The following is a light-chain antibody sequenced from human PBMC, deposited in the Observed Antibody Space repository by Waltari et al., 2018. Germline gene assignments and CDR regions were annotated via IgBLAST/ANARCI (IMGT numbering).Light chain of an antibody. J-gene: IGLJ3*02. CDR1: SSNDGVYNF. V-gene: IGLV2-8*01. CDR2: EVN. CDR3: TSYAGKNILV. Sequence: QSVLTQPPSASGSLGQSVTISCTGASSNDGVYNFVSWYQQHPGKAPKLIIYEVNKRPSGVPDRFSGSKSGNTASRTVSGLLAEDEADYYCTSYAGKNILVFGGGTNLTVL.